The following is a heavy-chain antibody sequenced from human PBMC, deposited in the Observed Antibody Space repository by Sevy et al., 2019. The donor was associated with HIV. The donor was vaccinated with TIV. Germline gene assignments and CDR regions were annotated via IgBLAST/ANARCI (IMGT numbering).Heavy chain of an antibody. J-gene: IGHJ4*02. CDR1: GFDFSDYY. CDR3: VGRRYSPAYSWSYHFDY. D-gene: IGHD3-16*01. CDR2: ISVSSSAK. V-gene: IGHV3-11*01. Sequence: GGSLRLSCAASGFDFSDYYMNWIRQTPGKGLEWISYISVSSSAKYYTDSVKGRFAISRDNARNSLYLQMNRLRVEDTAVYFCVGRRYSPAYSWSYHFDYWGQGALVTVSS.